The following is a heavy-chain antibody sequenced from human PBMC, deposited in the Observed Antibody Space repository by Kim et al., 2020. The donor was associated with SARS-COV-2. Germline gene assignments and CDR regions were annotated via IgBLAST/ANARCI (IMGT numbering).Heavy chain of an antibody. CDR3: ARDQSYNWNYDYFDY. V-gene: IGHV4-4*07. J-gene: IGHJ4*02. D-gene: IGHD1-7*01. CDR1: GGSISSYL. CDR2: VVFSGRV. Sequence: SETLSLTCTVSGGSISSYLWSWVRQPAGKGLEWIGRVVFSGRVDYNPSLKSRVTMSADTSNNQVSLRLSSVTAADTAVYYCARDQSYNWNYDYFDYWGQGTLVTVSS.